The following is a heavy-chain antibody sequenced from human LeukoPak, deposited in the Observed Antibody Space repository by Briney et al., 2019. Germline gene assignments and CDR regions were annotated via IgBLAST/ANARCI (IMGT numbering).Heavy chain of an antibody. D-gene: IGHD2-2*03. CDR3: ARTPWIVAGEYYFDY. J-gene: IGHJ4*02. CDR2: IYYSGST. V-gene: IGHV4-30-4*08. Sequence: SETLSLTCTVSGGSISSGDYYWSWIRQPPGKGLEWIGYIYYSGSTYYNPSPKSRVTISVDTSKNQFSLKLSSVTAADTAVYYCARTPWIVAGEYYFDYWGQGTLVTVSS. CDR1: GGSISSGDYY.